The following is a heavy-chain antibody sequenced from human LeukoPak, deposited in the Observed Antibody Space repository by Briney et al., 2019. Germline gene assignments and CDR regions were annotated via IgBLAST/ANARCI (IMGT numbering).Heavy chain of an antibody. CDR3: ATSYYDFWSGYYTGVSSQYDY. CDR2: ISAYNGNT. J-gene: IGHJ4*02. V-gene: IGHV1-18*01. D-gene: IGHD3-3*01. Sequence: ASVKVSCKASGYTFTSYGISWVRQAPGQGLEWMGWISAYNGNTNYAQKLQGRVTMTTDTSTSTAYMELSSLRSEDTAVYYCATSYYDFWSGYYTGVSSQYDYWGQGTLVTVSS. CDR1: GYTFTSYG.